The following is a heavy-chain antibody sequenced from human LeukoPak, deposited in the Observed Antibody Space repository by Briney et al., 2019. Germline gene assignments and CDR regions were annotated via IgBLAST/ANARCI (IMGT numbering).Heavy chain of an antibody. CDR1: GGSISSSSYY. CDR3: ARLSYGYSGDY. D-gene: IGHD5-18*01. V-gene: IGHV4-39*01. J-gene: IGHJ4*02. CDR2: IYYSGST. Sequence: SETLSLTCTVSGGSISSSSYYWGWIRQPPGKGLEWIGSIYYSGSTYYNPSLKSRVTISVDTSKNQFSLKLSSVTAADTAVYYCARLSYGYSGDYWGQGTLVTVPS.